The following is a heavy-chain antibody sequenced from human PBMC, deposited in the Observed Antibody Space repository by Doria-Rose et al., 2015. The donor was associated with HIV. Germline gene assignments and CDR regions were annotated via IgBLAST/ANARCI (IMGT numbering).Heavy chain of an antibody. V-gene: IGHV2-26*01. D-gene: IGHD6-13*01. CDR2: IFSDDER. CDR3: ARIKSSRWYHKYYFDF. CDR1: GVSLSSPGMG. J-gene: IGHJ4*02. Sequence: TLKESGLVLVKPTEALTLTCTVSGVSLSSPGMGVSWIRQPPGKALEWLANIFSDDERSYNTSLKSRLTISRGTSKSQVVLTMTDMDPVDTATYYCARIKSSRWYHKYYFDFWGQGTLVIVSA.